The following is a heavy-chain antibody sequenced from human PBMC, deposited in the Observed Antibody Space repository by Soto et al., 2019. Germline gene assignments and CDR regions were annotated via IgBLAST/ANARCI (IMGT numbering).Heavy chain of an antibody. D-gene: IGHD6-6*01. Sequence: QVHLVQSGAEVKKPGASVKVSCKGSGYGFTTYGITWVRQAPGQGLEWMAWISAHNGNTNYAQKLQGRVTVTGDTSTSTAYMELRSLRSDDTAVYYCARGRDGDYWGQGALVTVSS. CDR1: GYGFTTYG. J-gene: IGHJ4*02. CDR2: ISAHNGNT. CDR3: ARGRDGDY. V-gene: IGHV1-18*01.